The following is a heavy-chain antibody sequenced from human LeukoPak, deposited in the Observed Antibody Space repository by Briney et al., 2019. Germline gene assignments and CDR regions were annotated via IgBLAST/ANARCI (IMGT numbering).Heavy chain of an antibody. CDR1: GGTFSSYA. CDR3: ARGGPIFGVVNYYMDV. Sequence: SVKVSCKASGGTFSSYAISWVRQAPGQGLEWMGGIIPIFGTANYAQKFQGRVTITTDESTSTAYMELSSLRSVDTAVYYCARGGPIFGVVNYYMDVWGKGTTVTVSS. D-gene: IGHD3-3*01. CDR2: IIPIFGTA. J-gene: IGHJ6*03. V-gene: IGHV1-69*05.